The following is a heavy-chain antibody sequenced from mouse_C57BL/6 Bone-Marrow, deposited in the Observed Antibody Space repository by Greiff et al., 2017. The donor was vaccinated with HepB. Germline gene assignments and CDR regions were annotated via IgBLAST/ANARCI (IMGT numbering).Heavy chain of an antibody. J-gene: IGHJ4*01. D-gene: IGHD2-13*01. CDR1: GYTFTSYW. Sequence: QVHVKQPGAELVKPGASVKMSCKASGYTFTSYWITWVKQRPGQGLEWIGDIYPGSGSTNYNEKFKSKATLTVDTSSSTAYMQLSSLTSEDSAVYYCARGGDSHYAMDYWGQGTSVTVSS. V-gene: IGHV1-55*01. CDR3: ARGGDSHYAMDY. CDR2: IYPGSGST.